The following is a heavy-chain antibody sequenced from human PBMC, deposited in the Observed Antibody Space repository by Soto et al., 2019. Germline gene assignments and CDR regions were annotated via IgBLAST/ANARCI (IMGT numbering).Heavy chain of an antibody. Sequence: EVQLLESGGGLVQPGGSLRLSCAASGFTFSAYAMGWVRQAPGKGLEWVSTIHGGGGATHYADSVKGRFTISRDDSKNTLYAQMNSLRAENTAVYYCEKFEGHPLEYWYLDFCGRGTLVTVSS. V-gene: IGHV3-23*01. CDR3: EKFEGHPLEYWYLDF. CDR2: IHGGGGAT. CDR1: GFTFSAYA. J-gene: IGHJ2*01. D-gene: IGHD1-1*01.